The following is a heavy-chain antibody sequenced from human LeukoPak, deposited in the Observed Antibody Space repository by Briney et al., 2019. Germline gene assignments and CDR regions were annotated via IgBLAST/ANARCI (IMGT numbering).Heavy chain of an antibody. CDR1: GYTFTGYY. D-gene: IGHD3-22*01. CDR2: INPNSGGT. V-gene: IGHV1-2*02. Sequence: ASVKVSCKASGYTFTGYYMHWVRQAPGQGLEWMGWINPNSGGTNYAQKFQGRVTMTRDTSISTAYMELSRLRSDDTAVYYCARLFPNYYDSSGYYYAPDAFDIWGQGTMVTVSS. J-gene: IGHJ3*02. CDR3: ARLFPNYYDSSGYYYAPDAFDI.